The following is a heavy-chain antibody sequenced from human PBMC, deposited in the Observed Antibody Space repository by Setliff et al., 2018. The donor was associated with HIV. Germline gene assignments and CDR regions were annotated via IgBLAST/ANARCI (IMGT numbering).Heavy chain of an antibody. CDR1: GGSFSAYY. CDR3: ARLNDWRHTFDI. CDR2: IYYSGTP. J-gene: IGHJ3*02. Sequence: PSETLSLTCAVYGGSFSAYYWSWLRQSPGKGLEWIGSIYYSGTPYYSPSLNSRVTISLDMSKTQFFLRLISMTAADTAVYYCARLNDWRHTFDIWGQGTMVTVSS. V-gene: IGHV4-34*01. D-gene: IGHD3-9*01.